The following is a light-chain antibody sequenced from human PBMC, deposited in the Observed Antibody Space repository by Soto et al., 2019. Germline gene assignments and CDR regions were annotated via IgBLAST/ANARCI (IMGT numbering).Light chain of an antibody. CDR1: SSDIGGYNY. Sequence: SLLAQPASESGSPGDSITISCTGTSSDIGGYNYVSWYQQHPGKAPKLMIYDVTYRPSGVSNRFSASKSGNTASLTISGLQAEDEADYYCASYASSNTVLFGGGTKVTVL. V-gene: IGLV2-14*03. CDR3: ASYASSNTVL. CDR2: DVT. J-gene: IGLJ2*01.